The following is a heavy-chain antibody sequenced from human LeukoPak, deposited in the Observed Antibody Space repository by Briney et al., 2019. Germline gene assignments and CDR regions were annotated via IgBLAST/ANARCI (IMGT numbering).Heavy chain of an antibody. D-gene: IGHD2-2*01. Sequence: SETLSLTCTVSGYSISSGYYWGWIRQPPGKGLEWIGSIYHSGSTYYNPSLESRVTISVDTSKNQFSLKLSSVTAADTAVYYCARVMEYQLLWYDYWGQGTLVTVSS. J-gene: IGHJ4*02. CDR3: ARVMEYQLLWYDY. V-gene: IGHV4-38-2*02. CDR2: IYHSGST. CDR1: GYSISSGYY.